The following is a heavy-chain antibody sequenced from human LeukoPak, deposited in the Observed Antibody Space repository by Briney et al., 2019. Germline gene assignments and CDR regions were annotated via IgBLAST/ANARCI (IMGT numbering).Heavy chain of an antibody. J-gene: IGHJ6*03. Sequence: ASVKVSCKASGYTFTSYAMNWVRQAPGQGLEWMGWINPNSGGTNYAQKFQGRVTMTRDTSISTAYMELSRLRSDDTAVYYCARCSVGVDYYYYMDVWGKGTTVTISS. CDR1: GYTFTSYA. CDR3: ARCSVGVDYYYYMDV. V-gene: IGHV1-2*02. CDR2: INPNSGGT. D-gene: IGHD2-21*01.